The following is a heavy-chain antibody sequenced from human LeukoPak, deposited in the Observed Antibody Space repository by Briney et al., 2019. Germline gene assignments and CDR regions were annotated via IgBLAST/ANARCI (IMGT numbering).Heavy chain of an antibody. CDR3: ARDSVTTGYYYYYGMDV. CDR2: IWYDGSNK. Sequence: GGSLRLSCAASGFTFSSYGMHWVRQAPGKGLEWVAVIWYDGSNKYYADSVKGRFTTSRDNSKNTLYLQMNSLRAEDTAVYYCARDSVTTGYYYYYGMDVWGQGTTVTVSS. J-gene: IGHJ6*02. CDR1: GFTFSSYG. D-gene: IGHD4-11*01. V-gene: IGHV3-33*01.